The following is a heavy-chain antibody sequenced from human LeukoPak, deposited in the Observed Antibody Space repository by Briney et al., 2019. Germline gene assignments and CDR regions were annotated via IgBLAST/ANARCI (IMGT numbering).Heavy chain of an antibody. V-gene: IGHV1-69*04. CDR3: ARVIVGATGYYFDY. CDR2: IIPILGIA. CDR1: GGTFSSYA. Sequence: SVKVSCKASGGTFSSYAISWVRQAPGQGLEWMGRIIPILGIANYAQKFQGRVTITADKSTGTAYMELSSLRSEDTAVYYCARVIVGATGYYFDYWGQGTLVTVSS. J-gene: IGHJ4*02. D-gene: IGHD1-26*01.